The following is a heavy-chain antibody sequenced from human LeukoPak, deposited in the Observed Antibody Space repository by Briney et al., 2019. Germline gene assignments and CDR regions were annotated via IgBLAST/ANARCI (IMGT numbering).Heavy chain of an antibody. CDR1: GGSISSSSYY. J-gene: IGHJ4*02. CDR2: IYYSGST. V-gene: IGHV4-39*01. CDR3: ASSEGVYLPDDY. D-gene: IGHD2/OR15-2a*01. Sequence: PSETLSLTCTVSGGSISSSSYYWGWIRQPPGKGLEWTGSIYYSGSTYYNPSLKSRVTISVDTSKNQFSLKLSSVTAADTAVYYCASSEGVYLPDDYWGQGTLVTVSS.